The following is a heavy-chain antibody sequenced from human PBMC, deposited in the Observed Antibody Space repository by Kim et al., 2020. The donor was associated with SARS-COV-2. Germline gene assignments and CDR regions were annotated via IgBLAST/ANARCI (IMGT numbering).Heavy chain of an antibody. J-gene: IGHJ4*02. Sequence: SVKVSCKASGGTFSSYAISWVRQAPGQGLEWMGGIIPIFGTANYAQKFQGRVTITADESTSTAYMELSSLRSEDTAVYYCARDTNLQLPPDYWGQGTLVTVSS. CDR2: IIPIFGTA. D-gene: IGHD1-1*01. CDR3: ARDTNLQLPPDY. V-gene: IGHV1-69*13. CDR1: GGTFSSYA.